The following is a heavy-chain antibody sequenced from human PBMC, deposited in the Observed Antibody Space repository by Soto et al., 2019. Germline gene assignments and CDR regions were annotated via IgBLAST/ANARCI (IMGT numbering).Heavy chain of an antibody. CDR1: GFMFNDYG. CDR3: VKGDLDTAVVNSPDAFDV. D-gene: IGHD5-18*01. Sequence: LRLSCEASGFMFNDYGMHWVRQAPGKGLDWVAVISYHGNNKYYAQSVKGRFTISRDNSKNTLFLHMDSLRPEDTAVYHCVKGDLDTAVVNSPDAFDVWGPGTMVTVSS. J-gene: IGHJ3*01. CDR2: ISYHGNNK. V-gene: IGHV3-30*18.